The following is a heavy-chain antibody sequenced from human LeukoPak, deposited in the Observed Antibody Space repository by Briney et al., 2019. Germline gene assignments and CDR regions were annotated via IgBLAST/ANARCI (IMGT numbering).Heavy chain of an antibody. Sequence: ASVKVSCKASGYTFTGYYMHWVRQAPGQGLEWMGWINPNSGGTNYAQKFQGRVTMTRDTSISTAYMELSRLRSDDTAVYYCARARAKGFSVIPLDYWGQGTLVTVSS. CDR3: ARARAKGFSVIPLDY. CDR1: GYTFTGYY. D-gene: IGHD2-21*01. J-gene: IGHJ4*02. CDR2: INPNSGGT. V-gene: IGHV1-2*02.